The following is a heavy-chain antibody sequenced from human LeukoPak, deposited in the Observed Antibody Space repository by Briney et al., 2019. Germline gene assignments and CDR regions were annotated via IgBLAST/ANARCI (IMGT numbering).Heavy chain of an antibody. CDR2: INHSGST. J-gene: IGHJ3*02. D-gene: IGHD3-22*01. V-gene: IGHV4-34*01. CDR3: ASGYYDSSLYSEGAFDI. Sequence: PSETLSLTCAVYGGSFSGYYWSWIRQPPGKGLEWIGEINHSGSTNYNPSLKSRVTISVDTSKNQFSLKLSSVTAADTAVYYCASGYYDSSLYSEGAFDIWGQGTMVTVSS. CDR1: GGSFSGYY.